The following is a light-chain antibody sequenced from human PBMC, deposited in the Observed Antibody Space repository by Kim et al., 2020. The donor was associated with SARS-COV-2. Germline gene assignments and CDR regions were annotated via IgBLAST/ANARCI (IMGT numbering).Light chain of an antibody. J-gene: IGKJ5*01. CDR2: GAS. Sequence: EIVMTQSPATLSVSPGERATLSCRASQSVSSNLAWYQQKPGQAPRLLIYGASTRATGIPARFSGSGSGTEFTLTISSLQSEDFAVYYCKKNSIWITFGEGTRREI. CDR1: QSVSSN. V-gene: IGKV3-15*01. CDR3: KKNSIWIT.